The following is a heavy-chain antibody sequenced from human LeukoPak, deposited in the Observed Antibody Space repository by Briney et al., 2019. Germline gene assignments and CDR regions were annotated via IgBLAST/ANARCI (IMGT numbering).Heavy chain of an antibody. CDR2: ISYDGSNK. CDR1: GFTFSSYA. Sequence: GRSLRLSCAASGFTFSSYAMHWVRQAPGKGLEWVAVISYDGSNKYYADSVKGRFTISRDNSKNTLDLQMNSLRAEDTAVYYCARDLTYYYDSSGPLGYWGQGTLVTVSS. V-gene: IGHV3-30-3*01. J-gene: IGHJ4*02. D-gene: IGHD3-22*01. CDR3: ARDLTYYYDSSGPLGY.